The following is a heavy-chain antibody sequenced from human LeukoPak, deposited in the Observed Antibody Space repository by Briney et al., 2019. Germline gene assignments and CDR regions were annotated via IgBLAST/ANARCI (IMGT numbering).Heavy chain of an antibody. CDR2: IKEDGSEK. V-gene: IGHV3-7*01. CDR3: ARYYYDDSGYSEDAFDI. J-gene: IGHJ3*02. Sequence: GGSLRLSCAASGFTLSRYWMTWVRQAPGKGLEWVANIKEDGSEKYHVDSVKGRFTISRDNAKNSLYLQMNSLRVEDTAVYYCARYYYDDSGYSEDAFDIWGQGTMVTVSS. D-gene: IGHD3-22*01. CDR1: GFTLSRYW.